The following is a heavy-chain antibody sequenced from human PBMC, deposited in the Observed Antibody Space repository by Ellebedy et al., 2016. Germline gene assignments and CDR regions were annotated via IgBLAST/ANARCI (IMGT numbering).Heavy chain of an antibody. V-gene: IGHV4-59*01. J-gene: IGHJ3*02. CDR3: ARVRYTSGWYAAFDI. Sequence: SETLSLTCTVSGGSISSYFWSWIRQPPGKGLEWIGYIYYSGSTNYNPSLKSRVTISVDTSKTQFSLKLSSVTAADTAVYYCARVRYTSGWYAAFDIWGQGTRVTVSS. CDR2: IYYSGST. D-gene: IGHD6-19*01. CDR1: GGSISSYF.